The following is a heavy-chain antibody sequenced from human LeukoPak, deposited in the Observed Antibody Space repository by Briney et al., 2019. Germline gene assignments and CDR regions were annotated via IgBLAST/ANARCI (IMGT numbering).Heavy chain of an antibody. Sequence: GGSLTLSCAASGFTFSSYEMNWVRQAPGKGRGWVSYIIRRGSNIYYADSVKGRLTISRDKAKNALYLQMSSLRAEDTAVYYCASGYDPPYGGQGTLVTVSS. CDR3: ASGYDPPY. V-gene: IGHV3-48*03. CDR1: GFTFSSYE. D-gene: IGHD5-12*01. CDR2: IIRRGSNI. J-gene: IGHJ4*02.